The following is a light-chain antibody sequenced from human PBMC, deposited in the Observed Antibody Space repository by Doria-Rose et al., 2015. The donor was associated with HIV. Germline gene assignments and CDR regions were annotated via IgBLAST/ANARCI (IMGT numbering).Light chain of an antibody. Sequence: TQSPGTLSLSPGERATPSCRASQSFSSTYLAWYQQKPGQAHSLLIYDGSTRATGIPDRFSASGSGTDFTPPINRLEPEDFALYYCPQYGTSWTFGQGTKVEI. CDR1: QSFSSTY. V-gene: IGKV3-20*01. J-gene: IGKJ1*01. CDR3: PQYGTSWT. CDR2: DGS.